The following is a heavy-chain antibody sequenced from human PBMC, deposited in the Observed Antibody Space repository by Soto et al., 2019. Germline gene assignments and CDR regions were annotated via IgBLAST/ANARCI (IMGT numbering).Heavy chain of an antibody. CDR1: GYTFTSYY. D-gene: IGHD2-15*01. J-gene: IGHJ5*02. CDR2: INPSGGSP. Sequence: QVQLVQSGAEVKKPGASVKVSCKASGYTFTSYYMHWVLQAPGQGLEWMGIINPSGGSPSYAQRFQGRVTRTRDTSTSTGYMELSSLKSEDTAVYYCARDTPSGGSYPRCWFDPWGQGTLVTVSS. CDR3: ARDTPSGGSYPRCWFDP. V-gene: IGHV1-46*03.